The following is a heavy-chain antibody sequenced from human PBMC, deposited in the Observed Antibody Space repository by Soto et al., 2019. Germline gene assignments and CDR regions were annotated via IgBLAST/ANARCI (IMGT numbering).Heavy chain of an antibody. V-gene: IGHV3-13*04. D-gene: IGHD3-22*01. Sequence: GGSLRLSCSASGFTFSSYDMHWVRQGTGKGLEWVSAIGTTGDTYYAGSVKGRFTISRENAKNSLYLQMNSLRAGDTAIYFCARAIGPTLFDYWGREPWSPSPQ. CDR2: IGTTGDT. CDR1: GFTFSSYD. J-gene: IGHJ4*02. CDR3: ARAIGPTLFDY.